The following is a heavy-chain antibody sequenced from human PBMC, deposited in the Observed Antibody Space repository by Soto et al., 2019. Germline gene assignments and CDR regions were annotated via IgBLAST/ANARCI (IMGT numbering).Heavy chain of an antibody. CDR1: GYTFTSYD. J-gene: IGHJ4*02. V-gene: IGHV1-8*01. Sequence: QVQLVQSGAVVKKPGASVKVSCKASGYTFTSYDINWVRQATGQGLEWMGWMNPNSGNTGYAQKFQGRVTMNRNTSISTVYMELSSLRSEDTAVYYCACTGAAARPLGYGYWGQGTLVTVSS. CDR2: MNPNSGNT. D-gene: IGHD6-6*01. CDR3: ACTGAAARPLGYGY.